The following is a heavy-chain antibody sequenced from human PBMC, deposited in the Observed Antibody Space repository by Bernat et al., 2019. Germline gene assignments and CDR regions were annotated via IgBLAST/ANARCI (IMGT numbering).Heavy chain of an antibody. CDR1: GGSISSGDYY. V-gene: IGHV4-30-4*01. D-gene: IGHD3-3*01. J-gene: IGHJ4*02. CDR2: IYYSGST. CDR3: ARAQYYDFWSGYFYGYYFDY. Sequence: QVQLQESGPGLVKPSQTLSLTCTVSGGSISSGDYYWSWIRQPPGKGLEWIGYIYYSGSTYYNPSLKSRVTISVDTSKNQFSVKLSSVTAADTAAYDWARAQYYDFWSGYFYGYYFDYWGQGTLVTVSS.